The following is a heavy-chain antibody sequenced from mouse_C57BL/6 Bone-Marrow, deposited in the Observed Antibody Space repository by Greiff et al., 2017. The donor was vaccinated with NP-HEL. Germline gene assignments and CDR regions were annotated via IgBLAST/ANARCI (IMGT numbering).Heavy chain of an antibody. D-gene: IGHD2-4*01. CDR3: ARHPYYDYGDY. V-gene: IGHV5-6*02. CDR2: ISSGGSYT. CDR1: GFTFSSYG. Sequence: EVMLVESGGDLVKPGGSLKLSCAASGFTFSSYGMSWVRQTPDKRLEWVATISSGGSYTYYPDSVKGRFTISRDNAKNTLYLQMSSLKSEDTAMYYCARHPYYDYGDYWGKGTTLTVSS. J-gene: IGHJ2*01.